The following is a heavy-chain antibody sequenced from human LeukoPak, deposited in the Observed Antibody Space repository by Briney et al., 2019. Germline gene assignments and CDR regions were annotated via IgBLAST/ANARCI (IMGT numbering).Heavy chain of an antibody. CDR3: ARHPYCSGGSCYSDY. Sequence: GESLKISCNGSGYSFTSYWIGWVRPMPGKGLEWMGIIYPGDSDTRYSPSFQGQVTISADKSISTAYLQWSSLKASDTAMYYCARHPYCSGGSCYSDYWGQGTLVTVSS. J-gene: IGHJ4*02. V-gene: IGHV5-51*01. D-gene: IGHD2-15*01. CDR1: GYSFTSYW. CDR2: IYPGDSDT.